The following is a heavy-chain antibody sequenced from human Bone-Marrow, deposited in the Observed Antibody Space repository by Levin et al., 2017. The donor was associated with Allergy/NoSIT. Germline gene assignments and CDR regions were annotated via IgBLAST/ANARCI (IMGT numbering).Heavy chain of an antibody. V-gene: IGHV4-59*01. CDR1: GGSISDYY. J-gene: IGHJ4*02. D-gene: IGHD2-15*01. CDR2: IYNAVST. CDR3: ARGSCSGESCHSFDY. Sequence: SQTLSLTCSVSGGSISDYYWTWIRQPPGKGLQWIGYIYNAVSTNYNPSLESRVTISIDTSKSHFSLRLRSVTAADTAVYYCARGSCSGESCHSFDYWGQGTLATVSS.